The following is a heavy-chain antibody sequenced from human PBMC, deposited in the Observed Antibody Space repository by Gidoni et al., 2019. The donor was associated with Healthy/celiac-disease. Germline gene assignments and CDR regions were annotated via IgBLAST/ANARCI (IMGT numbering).Heavy chain of an antibody. CDR2: IGTAGDT. CDR3: ARGALGGSDFDY. CDR1: GFTFSSYD. Sequence: EVQLVESGGGLVQPGGSLRLSCAASGFTFSSYDMHWVRQATGKGLEWVSAIGTAGDTYYPGSVKGRFTISRENAKNSLYLQMNSLRAGDTAVYYCARGALGGSDFDYWGQGTLVTVSS. J-gene: IGHJ4*02. D-gene: IGHD3-16*01. V-gene: IGHV3-13*01.